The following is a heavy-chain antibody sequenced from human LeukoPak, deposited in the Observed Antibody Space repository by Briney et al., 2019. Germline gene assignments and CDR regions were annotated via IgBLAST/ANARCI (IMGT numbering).Heavy chain of an antibody. CDR3: ARAYQLLFDDTHFDY. CDR2: IKQDGSEK. CDR1: GFTFSNYA. V-gene: IGHV3-7*01. Sequence: GGSLRLSCAASGFTFSNYAMSGVRQAPGKGLEWVANIKQDGSEKYYVDSVKGRFTISRDNAKKSLYLQMNSLRAEDTAVYYCARAYQLLFDDTHFDYWGQGTLVTVSS. D-gene: IGHD2-2*01. J-gene: IGHJ4*02.